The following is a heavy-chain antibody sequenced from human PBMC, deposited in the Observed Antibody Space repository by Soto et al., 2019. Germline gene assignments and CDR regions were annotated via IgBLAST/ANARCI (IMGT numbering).Heavy chain of an antibody. CDR3: ARVRSGEYDFRSGHFPNWFDP. D-gene: IGHD3-3*01. J-gene: IGHJ5*02. Sequence: PSETLSLTCAVSGGSISSYYWSWFRQPPGKGLGWIGYIYYSGSTNYNPSLKSRVTILVDTSKNQFSLNLSSVTAADTAVYYCARVRSGEYDFRSGHFPNWFDPWGQGTLVTVSS. CDR1: GGSISSYY. V-gene: IGHV4-59*01. CDR2: IYYSGST.